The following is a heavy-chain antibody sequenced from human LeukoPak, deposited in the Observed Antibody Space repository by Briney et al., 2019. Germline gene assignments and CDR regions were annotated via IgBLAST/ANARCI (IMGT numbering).Heavy chain of an antibody. Sequence: PGGSLRLSCAASGFTFSSYWMSWVRQAPGKGLEWVANIKQDGSEKYYVDSVKGRFTISRDNAKNSLYLQMNSLRAEDTVVYYCARDSMCDGDSGSCHFDYWGQGTLVTVSS. CDR3: ARDSMCDGDSGSCHFDY. D-gene: IGHD4-17*01. CDR1: GFTFSSYW. J-gene: IGHJ4*02. CDR2: IKQDGSEK. V-gene: IGHV3-7*05.